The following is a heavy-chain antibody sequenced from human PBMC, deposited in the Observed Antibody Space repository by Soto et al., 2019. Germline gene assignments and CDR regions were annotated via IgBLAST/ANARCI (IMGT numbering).Heavy chain of an antibody. CDR3: AKVVKYDVLTGYYKGPDYYGMDV. V-gene: IGHV3-23*01. Sequence: QLLESGGGLVQPGGSLRLSCAASGFTFSIYSMNWVRQAPGKGLEWVSLISGSGGSTHHADSVEGRFTISRDNSKNTLYLEMDSLRAEDTAVYYCAKVVKYDVLTGYYKGPDYYGMDVWGQGTTVTVSS. D-gene: IGHD3-9*01. J-gene: IGHJ6*02. CDR1: GFTFSIYS. CDR2: ISGSGGST.